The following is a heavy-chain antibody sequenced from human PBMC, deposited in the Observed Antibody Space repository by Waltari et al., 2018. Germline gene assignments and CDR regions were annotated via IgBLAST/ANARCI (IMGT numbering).Heavy chain of an antibody. J-gene: IGHJ4*02. CDR1: GDSVSRNIAA. Sequence: QVQLQQSGPGLVTPSQTLSLTCAISGDSVSRNIAALAWIRQSPSRGLEWLGRTYYRSKWYSHYAESVKSRMTINADTSKNEFSLQLTSVSPEDTGLYFCARTTITVFGVVVGALDNWGPGTLVTVSS. CDR2: TYYRSKWYS. V-gene: IGHV6-1*01. D-gene: IGHD3-3*01. CDR3: ARTTITVFGVVVGALDN.